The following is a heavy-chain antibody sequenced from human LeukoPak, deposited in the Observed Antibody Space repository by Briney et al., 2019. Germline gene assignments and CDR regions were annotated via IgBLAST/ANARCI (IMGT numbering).Heavy chain of an antibody. D-gene: IGHD3-22*01. Sequence: GGSLRLSCAASGFTFSSYAMSWVRQAPGKGLEWVSAISGSGGSTYYADSVKGRFTISRDNAKNSLYLQMNSLRAEDTAVYYCAGSSSGHDGSGYRPFDYWGQGTLVTVSS. V-gene: IGHV3-23*01. CDR3: AGSSSGHDGSGYRPFDY. J-gene: IGHJ4*02. CDR2: ISGSGGST. CDR1: GFTFSSYA.